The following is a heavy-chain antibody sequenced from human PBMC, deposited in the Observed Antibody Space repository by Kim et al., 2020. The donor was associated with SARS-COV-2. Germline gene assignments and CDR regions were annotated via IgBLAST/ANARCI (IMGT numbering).Heavy chain of an antibody. J-gene: IGHJ1*01. D-gene: IGHD6-19*01. CDR3: AKVSSGSSGWFEYFHH. V-gene: IGHV3-23*01. CDR2: IRGSGDRT. Sequence: GGSLRLSGAASGFTFNSYAMSWVRQAPGKGLEWVSGIRGSGDRTSYADSVKGRFTISRDNSRNTLYLQMDSLRAEDTAVYYCAKVSSGSSGWFEYFHHWGQGTLVTVSS. CDR1: GFTFNSYA.